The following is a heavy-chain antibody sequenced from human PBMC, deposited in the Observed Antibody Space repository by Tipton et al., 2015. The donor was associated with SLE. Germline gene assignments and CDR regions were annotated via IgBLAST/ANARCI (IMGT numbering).Heavy chain of an antibody. Sequence: TLSLTCTVSSGSISSYYWSWIRQPPGKGLEWIAYVHNSGRTNFNPSLRSRVAISVATSNQFSLQLSAVTAADTAVYYCATADIAEDGAFDIWGQGTMVTVSS. CDR1: SGSISSYY. V-gene: IGHV4-59*01. CDR3: ATADIAEDGAFDI. D-gene: IGHD6-13*01. CDR2: VHNSGRT. J-gene: IGHJ3*02.